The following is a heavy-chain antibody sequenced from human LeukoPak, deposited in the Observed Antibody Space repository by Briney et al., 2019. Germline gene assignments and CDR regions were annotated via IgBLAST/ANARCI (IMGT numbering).Heavy chain of an antibody. V-gene: IGHV4-39*01. CDR2: IYYSGST. Sequence: SETLSLTCTVSGGSISSSSYYWGWIRQPPGKGLEWIGSIYYSGSTYYNPSLKSRVTISVDTSKNQFSLKLSSVTAADTAVYYCARIGSPLVATIPYYYYYYMDVWGKGTTVTVSS. CDR3: ARIGSPLVATIPYYYYYYMDV. CDR1: GGSISSSSYY. J-gene: IGHJ6*03. D-gene: IGHD5-12*01.